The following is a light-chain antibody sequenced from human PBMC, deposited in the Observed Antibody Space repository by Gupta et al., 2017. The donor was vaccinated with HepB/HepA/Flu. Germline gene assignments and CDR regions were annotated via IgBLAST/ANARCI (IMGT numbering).Light chain of an antibody. CDR1: QDISNY. J-gene: IGKJ4*01. V-gene: IGKV1-33*01. CDR2: DAS. Sequence: DIQICQCPTSLSASVVDRVTITCQASQDISNYLNWYQQKPGKAPKLLIYDASNLETGVPSRFSGSGSGTDFTFTISSVQPEDIATYYCQQYDNLPLTFGGGTKVEIK. CDR3: QQYDNLPLT.